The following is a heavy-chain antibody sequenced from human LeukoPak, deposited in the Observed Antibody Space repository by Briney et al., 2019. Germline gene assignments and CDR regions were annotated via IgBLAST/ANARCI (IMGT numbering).Heavy chain of an antibody. CDR1: GGSFSGYY. J-gene: IGHJ4*02. CDR3: ARLGGLYFDY. V-gene: IGHV4-34*01. Sequence: SETLSLTCAVYGGSFSGYYWSWIRQPPGKGLEWIGEINHSGSTNYNPSLKSRVTISVDTSKNQFSLKLSSVTAADTAVYYCARLGGLYFDYWGQGTLVTVSS. D-gene: IGHD4-23*01. CDR2: INHSGST.